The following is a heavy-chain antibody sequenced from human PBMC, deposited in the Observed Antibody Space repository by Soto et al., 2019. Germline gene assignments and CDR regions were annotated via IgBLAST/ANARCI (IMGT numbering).Heavy chain of an antibody. V-gene: IGHV4-34*01. Sequence: QVQLQQWGAGLLKPSETLSLTCAVYGGSFSGYYWSWIRQPPGKGLEWIGEINHSGSTNYNPSLKSRVTISVGTSKNQFSLKLSSVTAADTAVYYCARARIAARPGYWGQGTLVTVSS. D-gene: IGHD6-6*01. CDR1: GGSFSGYY. CDR3: ARARIAARPGY. J-gene: IGHJ4*02. CDR2: INHSGST.